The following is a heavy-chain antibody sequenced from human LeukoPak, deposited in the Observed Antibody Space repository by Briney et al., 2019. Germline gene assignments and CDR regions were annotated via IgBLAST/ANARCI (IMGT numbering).Heavy chain of an antibody. V-gene: IGHV3-30*18. CDR3: AKEYDSGGYGANFDY. J-gene: IGHJ4*02. CDR1: KFTFSNYG. Sequence: GRSLRLSCTASKFTFSNYGVRWVRQAPGKGLEWVAVVSSDGGTKYYADSVKGRFTISRDNSKNTMYLQMNSLRAEDTAVYYCAKEYDSGGYGANFDYWGQGTLVTVSS. D-gene: IGHD3-10*01. CDR2: VSSDGGTK.